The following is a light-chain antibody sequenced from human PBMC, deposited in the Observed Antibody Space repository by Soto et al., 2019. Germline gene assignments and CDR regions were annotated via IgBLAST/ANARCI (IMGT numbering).Light chain of an antibody. CDR1: SSNIGAGYN. CDR2: VNS. CDR3: QSYDSSLSGVV. Sequence: QSVLTQPPSVSGAPGQRVTISCTGSSSNIGAGYNVHWYQQLPGTAPKLLIYVNSNRPSGVPDRFSGSKSGTSASLAITGLQAEDEADYYCQSYDSSLSGVVFGGWTKVTVL. V-gene: IGLV1-40*01. J-gene: IGLJ2*01.